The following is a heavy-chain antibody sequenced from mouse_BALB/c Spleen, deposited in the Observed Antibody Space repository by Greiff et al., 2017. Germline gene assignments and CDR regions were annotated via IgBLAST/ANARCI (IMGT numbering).Heavy chain of an antibody. Sequence: QVQLQQPGAELVRPGASVKLSCKASGYSFTSYWMNWVKQRPGQGLEWIGMIHPSDSETWLNQKFKDKATLTVDKSSSTAYMQLSSPTSEDSAVYYCARSPTMSTTDFLWFAYWGQGTLVTVSA. CDR3: ARSPTMSTTDFLWFAY. CDR1: GYSFTSYW. CDR2: IHPSDSET. J-gene: IGHJ3*01. D-gene: IGHD2-4*01. V-gene: IGHV1-61*01.